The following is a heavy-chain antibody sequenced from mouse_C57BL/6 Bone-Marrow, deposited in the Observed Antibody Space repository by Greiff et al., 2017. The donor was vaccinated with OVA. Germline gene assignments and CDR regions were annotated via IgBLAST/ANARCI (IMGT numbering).Heavy chain of an antibody. Sequence: EVMLVESGGGLVQPGGSLKLSCAASGFTFSDYYMYWVRQTPEKRLEWVAYISNGGGSTYYPDTVKGRFTISRDNAKNTLYLQMSRLKSEDTAMYYCARREVTTVVDWYFDVWGTGTTVTVSS. CDR1: GFTFSDYY. D-gene: IGHD1-1*01. CDR3: ARREVTTVVDWYFDV. CDR2: ISNGGGST. V-gene: IGHV5-12*01. J-gene: IGHJ1*03.